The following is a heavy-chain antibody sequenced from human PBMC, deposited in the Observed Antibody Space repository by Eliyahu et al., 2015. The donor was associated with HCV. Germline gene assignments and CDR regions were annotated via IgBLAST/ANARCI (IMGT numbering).Heavy chain of an antibody. V-gene: IGHV3-72*01. J-gene: IGHJ4*02. Sequence: QXTRKGLXWVDLIRNKVSSYITEYAASVKGRFTISRDDSKNSXYLQMNSLKTDDTAVYYCARAGYYDSSGYNYPELDYWGQGTLVTVSS. CDR3: ARAGYYDSSGYNYPELDY. D-gene: IGHD3-22*01. CDR2: IRNKVSSYIT.